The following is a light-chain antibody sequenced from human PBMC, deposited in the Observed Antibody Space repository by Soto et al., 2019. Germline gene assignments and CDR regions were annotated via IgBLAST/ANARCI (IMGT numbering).Light chain of an antibody. CDR1: SSDVGGYNY. Sequence: QSALTQPASVSGSPGQSITISCTGTSSDVGGYNYVSWYQQHPGKAPKLMIYDVSNRPSGVSNRFSGSKSGNTASLTISGLQDEDEADYYCSSYTSRSTRVFGGGTKVTVL. V-gene: IGLV2-14*01. CDR2: DVS. J-gene: IGLJ2*01. CDR3: SSYTSRSTRV.